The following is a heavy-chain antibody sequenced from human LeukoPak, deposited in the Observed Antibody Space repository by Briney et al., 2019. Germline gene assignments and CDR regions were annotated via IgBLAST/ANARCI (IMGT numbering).Heavy chain of an antibody. D-gene: IGHD4-11*01. CDR3: ARTSNDWYFDL. J-gene: IGHJ2*01. CDR1: GYTFTGYY. CDR2: INPSGGST. Sequence: ASVKVSCKASGYTFTGYYMHWVRQAPGQGLEWMGIINPSGGSTSYAQKFQGRVTMTRDTSTSTVYMELSSLRSEDTAVYYCARTSNDWYFDLWGRGTLVTVSS. V-gene: IGHV1-46*01.